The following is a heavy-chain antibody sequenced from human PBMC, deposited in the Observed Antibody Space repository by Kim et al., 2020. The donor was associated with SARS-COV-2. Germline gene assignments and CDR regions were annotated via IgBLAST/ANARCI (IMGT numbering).Heavy chain of an antibody. CDR3: ARVLRAGSSAVLNYGMDV. Sequence: SVKVSCKASADIFRTYAITWVRQPPGQGLEWMGWILPMLGTANYTQKLQGRVTITADYSTTTVYMEVRGLTSEDTAVYYCARVLRAGSSAVLNYGMDVWGQGTTVTVSS. D-gene: IGHD3-10*01. V-gene: IGHV1-69*10. J-gene: IGHJ6*02. CDR2: ILPMLGTA. CDR1: ADIFRTYA.